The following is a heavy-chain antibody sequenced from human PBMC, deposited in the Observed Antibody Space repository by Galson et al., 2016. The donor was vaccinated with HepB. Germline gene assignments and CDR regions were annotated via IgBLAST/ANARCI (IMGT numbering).Heavy chain of an antibody. J-gene: IGHJ3*02. V-gene: IGHV3-30-3*01. D-gene: IGHD6-6*01. CDR2: MSYEENNK. Sequence: SLRLSCAASGFTFSDYAMHWVRQAPGKGLEWVALMSYEENNKYYADSVKGRFTISRDTSKNTLYLQMTSLRAEDTSVYFCARDLRQLDVLGAFETWGQGTMVTVSS. CDR1: GFTFSDYA. CDR3: ARDLRQLDVLGAFET.